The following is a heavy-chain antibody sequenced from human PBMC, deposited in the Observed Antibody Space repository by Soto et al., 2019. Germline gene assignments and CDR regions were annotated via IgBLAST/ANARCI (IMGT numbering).Heavy chain of an antibody. D-gene: IGHD5-12*01. CDR3: ATRSRGYSGYVKY. J-gene: IGHJ4*02. CDR2: ISGGSSLI. Sequence: EVQLVESGGGLVQPGGSLRLSCAASGFTFSSYSMSWVRQTPGKGLEWVSHISGGSSLIYYADSVKGRFTISRDNAENSLYLQINSLRAEDTAVYYCATRSRGYSGYVKYWGQGTVVTVSS. V-gene: IGHV3-48*01. CDR1: GFTFSSYS.